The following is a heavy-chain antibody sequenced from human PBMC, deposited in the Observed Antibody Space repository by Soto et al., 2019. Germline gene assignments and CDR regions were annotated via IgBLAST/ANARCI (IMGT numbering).Heavy chain of an antibody. Sequence: LRLSCTASGFTFDDYAMHWVRQGPGRGLEWVSGITWNSGKIAYADSVKGRFTIARDDDNNSLYLQMNSLRPEDTALYYCVRDSYDDFNRVLSKAEYFFDHWGHGTLATVSS. D-gene: IGHD3-22*01. CDR1: GFTFDDYA. CDR2: ITWNSGKI. J-gene: IGHJ4*01. CDR3: VRDSYDDFNRVLSKAEYFFDH. V-gene: IGHV3-9*01.